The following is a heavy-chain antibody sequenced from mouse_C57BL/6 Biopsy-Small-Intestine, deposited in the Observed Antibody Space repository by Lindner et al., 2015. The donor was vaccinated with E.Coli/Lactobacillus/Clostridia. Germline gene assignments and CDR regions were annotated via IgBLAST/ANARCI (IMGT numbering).Heavy chain of an antibody. J-gene: IGHJ4*01. Sequence: SVKVSCKTSGYTFSDYLVHWVRQAPGQGREWMAWIKPYSGATRYAQRFQGRITLTRDTSASTVYMELSGLTSDDTAMYYCAREGRSGAVDAKSFDYWGQGTQVSVSS. D-gene: IGHD1-1*01. V-gene: IGHV1S29*02. CDR2: IKPYSGAT. CDR3: AREGRSGAVDAKSFDY. CDR1: GYTFSDYL.